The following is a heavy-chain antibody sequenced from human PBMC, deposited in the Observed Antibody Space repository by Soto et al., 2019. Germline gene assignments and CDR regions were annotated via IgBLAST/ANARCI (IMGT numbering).Heavy chain of an antibody. CDR3: AREWQWLVHYYYYGMDV. D-gene: IGHD6-19*01. J-gene: IGHJ6*02. V-gene: IGHV1-3*01. CDR1: GYTFTSYA. Sequence: GPSVKVSCKASGYTFTSYAMHWVRQAPGQRLEWMGWINAGNGNTKYSQKFQGRVTITRDTSASTAYMELSSLRSEDTAVYYCAREWQWLVHYYYYGMDVWGQGTTVTVSS. CDR2: INAGNGNT.